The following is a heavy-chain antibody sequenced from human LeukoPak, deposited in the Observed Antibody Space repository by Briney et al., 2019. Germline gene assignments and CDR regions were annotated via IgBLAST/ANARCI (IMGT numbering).Heavy chain of an antibody. J-gene: IGHJ6*04. CDR3: ARGLQVIYGMDV. D-gene: IGHD2-21*01. Sequence: GRSLRLSCAASGSTFSSYGMNWVRQAPGKGLEWVAVIWYDGSNKYYADSVKGRFTISRDNSKNTLYLQMNSLRAEDTAVYYCARGLQVIYGMDVWGKGTTVTVSS. CDR1: GSTFSSYG. CDR2: IWYDGSNK. V-gene: IGHV3-33*01.